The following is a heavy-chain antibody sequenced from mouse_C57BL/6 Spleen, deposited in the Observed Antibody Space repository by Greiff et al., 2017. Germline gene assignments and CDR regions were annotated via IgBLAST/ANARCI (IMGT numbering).Heavy chain of an antibody. D-gene: IGHD1-1*01. J-gene: IGHJ3*01. Sequence: VQLQQSGPELVKPGASVKISCKASGYAFSSSWMNWVKQRPGKGLEWIGRIYPGDGDTNYNGKFKGKATLTADKSSSTAYMQLSSLTSEDSSVYFCASYYYGSSPAWFADWGQGTLVTVSA. CDR2: IYPGDGDT. V-gene: IGHV1-82*01. CDR1: GYAFSSSW. CDR3: ASYYYGSSPAWFAD.